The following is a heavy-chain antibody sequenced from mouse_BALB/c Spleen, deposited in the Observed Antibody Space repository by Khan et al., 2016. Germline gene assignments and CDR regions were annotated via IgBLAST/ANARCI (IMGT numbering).Heavy chain of an antibody. CDR3: ARVGGNFDY. Sequence: QIQLVQSGPELKKPGETVKISCKASGYTFTNYGMNWVKQAPGKGLKWMGWINTNTGEPTYAEEFKGRFAFSLETSASTPYLHINNLKDEDTAKCVCARVGGNFDYWGQGTTLTVSA. CDR2: INTNTGEP. CDR1: GYTFTNYG. V-gene: IGHV9-3*02. J-gene: IGHJ2*01.